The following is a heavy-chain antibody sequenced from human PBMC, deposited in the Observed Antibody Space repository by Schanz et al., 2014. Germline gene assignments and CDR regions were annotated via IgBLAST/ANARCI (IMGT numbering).Heavy chain of an antibody. CDR1: GFTFDDFG. J-gene: IGHJ4*02. CDR2: ISWNGGFI. D-gene: IGHD3-3*01. Sequence: EVYLVESGGDLVQPGKSLRLSCAASGFTFDDFGMHWVRQAPGKALEWVSGISWNGGFIAYGDAVKGRFTISRDNAKNSLFLQMNSLRDEDTAVYYCAATTILADWGQGTLVAVSS. CDR3: AATTILAD. V-gene: IGHV3-9*01.